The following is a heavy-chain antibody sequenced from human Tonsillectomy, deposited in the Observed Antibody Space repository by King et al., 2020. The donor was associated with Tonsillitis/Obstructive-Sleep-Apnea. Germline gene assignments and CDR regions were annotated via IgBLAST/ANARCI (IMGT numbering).Heavy chain of an antibody. CDR1: GFTFSSYG. D-gene: IGHD2-8*02. CDR2: IWYNGSNK. Sequence: VQLVESGGGVVQPGRSLRLSCAASGFTFSSYGMHWVRQAPGKGLEWVAVIWYNGSNKYYADSVKGRFTISRDNSKNTLYLQMNSLRAEDTAVYYCAREPISQTGGDGMDVWGQGTTVTVS. J-gene: IGHJ6*02. CDR3: AREPISQTGGDGMDV. V-gene: IGHV3-33*01.